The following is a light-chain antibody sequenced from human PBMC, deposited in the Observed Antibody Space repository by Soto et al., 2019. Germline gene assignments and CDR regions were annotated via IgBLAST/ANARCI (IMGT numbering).Light chain of an antibody. CDR3: MQRLEFPLT. CDR2: TVS. J-gene: IGKJ4*01. CDR1: QTLLDSDGGTY. V-gene: IGKV2-40*01. Sequence: EIVLTQTPLSLPVTPGEPASMSCRSSQTLLDSDGGTYLDWYLQKPGQSPQLLIYTVSYRASGVPDRFSGSGSGTEFTLKISRVEAEDVGVYYCMQRLEFPLTFGGGTKVDIK.